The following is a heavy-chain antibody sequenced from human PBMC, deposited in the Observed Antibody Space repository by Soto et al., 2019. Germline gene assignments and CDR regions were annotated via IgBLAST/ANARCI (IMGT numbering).Heavy chain of an antibody. D-gene: IGHD3-3*01. CDR2: IWYDGSNK. V-gene: IGHV3-33*01. Sequence: GGSLRLSCAASGFTFSSYGMHWVRQAPGKGLEWVAVIWYDGSNKYYADSVKGRFTISRDNSKNTLYLQMNSLRAEDTAVYYCARGEIFGVVTASLDYYFDYWGQGTLVTVSS. CDR1: GFTFSSYG. J-gene: IGHJ4*02. CDR3: ARGEIFGVVTASLDYYFDY.